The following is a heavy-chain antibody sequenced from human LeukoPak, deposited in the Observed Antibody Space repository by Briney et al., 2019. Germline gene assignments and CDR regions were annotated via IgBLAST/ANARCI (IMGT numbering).Heavy chain of an antibody. CDR2: INEGGNEK. CDR1: GFTFRNYW. V-gene: IGHV3-7*03. CDR3: ARHPNSNWDY. Sequence: PGGSLRLSCAASGFTFRNYWMSWVRQVPGKGLEWVVNINEGGNEKNYVDSVKGRFTASRDNAQSSLYLQMNSLRVEDTAVYYCARHPNSNWDYWGQGTLVTVSS. D-gene: IGHD6-13*01. J-gene: IGHJ4*02.